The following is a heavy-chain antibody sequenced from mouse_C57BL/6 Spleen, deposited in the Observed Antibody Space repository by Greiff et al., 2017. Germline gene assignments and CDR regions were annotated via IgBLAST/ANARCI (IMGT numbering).Heavy chain of an antibody. CDR3: ARSGKLAPFSFDY. CDR2: IDPSDSYT. CDR1: GYTFTSYW. Sequence: VQGVESGAELVMPGASVKLSCKASGYTFTSYWMHWVKQRPGQGLEWIGEIDPSDSYTNYNQKFKGKSTLTVDKSSSTAYMQLSSLTSEDSAVYYCARSGKLAPFSFDYWGQGTTLTVSS. J-gene: IGHJ2*01. V-gene: IGHV1-69*01. D-gene: IGHD4-1*01.